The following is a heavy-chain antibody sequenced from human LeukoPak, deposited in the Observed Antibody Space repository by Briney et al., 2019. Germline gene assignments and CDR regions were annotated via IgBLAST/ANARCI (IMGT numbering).Heavy chain of an antibody. Sequence: PGGSLRLSCAASGFTFSGSAIHWVRQSSGKGLEWVANIKQDGSEKYYVDSVKGRFTISRDNAKNSLYLQMNSLRAEDTAVYYCARELDTMIVVVMGLDYWGQGTLVTVSS. CDR2: IKQDGSEK. CDR1: GFTFSGSA. J-gene: IGHJ4*02. V-gene: IGHV3-7*04. D-gene: IGHD3-22*01. CDR3: ARELDTMIVVVMGLDY.